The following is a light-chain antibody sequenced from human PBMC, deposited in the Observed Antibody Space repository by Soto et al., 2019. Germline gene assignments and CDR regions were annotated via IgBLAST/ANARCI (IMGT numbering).Light chain of an antibody. J-gene: IGLJ2*01. CDR1: SSDIAVYNY. CDR3: SSYTNNRDLV. CDR2: DVS. V-gene: IGLV2-14*03. Sequence: QSALTQPASVSGSPGQSITMSCTGTSSDIAVYNYVSWYQVHPGKAPKLMIYDVSNRPSGVSNRFSGSKSGNTASLSISGLQAEDEADYYCSSYTNNRDLVFGGGTKLTVL.